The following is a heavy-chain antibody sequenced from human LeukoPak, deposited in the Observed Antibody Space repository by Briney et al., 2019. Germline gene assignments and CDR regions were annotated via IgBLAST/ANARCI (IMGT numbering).Heavy chain of an antibody. V-gene: IGHV1-18*01. CDR2: ISAYNGNT. J-gene: IGHJ4*02. D-gene: IGHD3-22*01. Sequence: GASVKVSCKTSGYTFTSYGISWVRQAPGQGLEWMGWISAYNGNTNYAQKLQGRVTMTTDTSTSTAYMELRSLRSDDTAVYYCARDVIETRYYDSSGYYHKVRYFDYWGQGTLVTVSS. CDR1: GYTFTSYG. CDR3: ARDVIETRYYDSSGYYHKVRYFDY.